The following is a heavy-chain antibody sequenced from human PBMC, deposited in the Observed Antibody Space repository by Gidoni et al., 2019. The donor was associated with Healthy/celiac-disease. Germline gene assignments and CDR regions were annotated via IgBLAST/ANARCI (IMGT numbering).Heavy chain of an antibody. D-gene: IGHD2-15*01. V-gene: IGHV4-34*01. CDR1: GGSFSGYY. CDR2: INHSGST. Sequence: QVQLQQWGAGLLKPSETLSLNCAVDGGSFSGYYWSWIRQPPGKGLEWIGEINHSGSTNYNPSLKSRVTISVDTSKNQFSLKLSSVTAADTAVYYCARPATPSGSFDYWGQGTLVTVSS. CDR3: ARPATPSGSFDY. J-gene: IGHJ4*02.